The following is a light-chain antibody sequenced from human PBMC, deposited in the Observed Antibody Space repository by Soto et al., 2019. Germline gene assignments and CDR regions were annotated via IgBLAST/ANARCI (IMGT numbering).Light chain of an antibody. CDR1: QSVSTTY. Sequence: EIVLTQSPGTLSLSPGERATLSCRASQSVSTTYLAWFQQKPGQAPRRLTDGASSRATGIPDRFSGSGSGTDLTLTISRLGPEDYVVYYCQQYGISPPWTFGQGTKVEIK. V-gene: IGKV3-20*01. CDR3: QQYGISPPWT. CDR2: GAS. J-gene: IGKJ1*01.